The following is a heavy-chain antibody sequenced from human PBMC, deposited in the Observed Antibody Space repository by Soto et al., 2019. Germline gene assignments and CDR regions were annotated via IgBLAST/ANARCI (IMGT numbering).Heavy chain of an antibody. V-gene: IGHV4-59*01. CDR3: ARVSAGYWYFDL. D-gene: IGHD6-19*01. J-gene: IGHJ2*01. CDR2: IYYSGST. Sequence: SETLSLTCTVSGGSISSYYWSWIRQPPGKGLEWIGYIYYSGSTNYNPSLKSRVTISVDTSKNQFSLKLTSVTAADTAVYYCARVSAGYWYFDLWGRGTLVTVSS. CDR1: GGSISSYY.